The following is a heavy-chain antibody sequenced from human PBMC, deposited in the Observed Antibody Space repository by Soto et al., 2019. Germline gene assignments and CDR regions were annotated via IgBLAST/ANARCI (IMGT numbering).Heavy chain of an antibody. J-gene: IGHJ4*02. CDR2: IYSGGST. Sequence: GGSLRLSCAASGFIVSNNYMNWVRQAPGKGLEWVSVIYSGGSTYYADSVKGRFAISRHTSKNTVDLQMNSLRAEDTAVYYCARGRVVVPAATELVEPQALDYWGQGTLVTVSS. CDR1: GFIVSNNY. V-gene: IGHV3-53*04. D-gene: IGHD2-2*01. CDR3: ARGRVVVPAATELVEPQALDY.